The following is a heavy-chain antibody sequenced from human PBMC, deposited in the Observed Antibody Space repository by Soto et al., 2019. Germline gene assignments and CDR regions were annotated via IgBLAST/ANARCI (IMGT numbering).Heavy chain of an antibody. CDR2: ISAYNGNT. J-gene: IGHJ2*01. Sequence: GASVKVSCKASGYTFTSYGISWVRQAPGQGLEWMGWISAYNGNTNYAQKLQGRVTMTTDTSTSTAYMALRSLRSEDTAVYYCARDMEVRAVAGTFVSGGFELGGRATLFTVSS. D-gene: IGHD6-19*01. CDR1: GYTFTSYG. CDR3: ARDMEVRAVAGTFVSGGFEL. V-gene: IGHV1-18*01.